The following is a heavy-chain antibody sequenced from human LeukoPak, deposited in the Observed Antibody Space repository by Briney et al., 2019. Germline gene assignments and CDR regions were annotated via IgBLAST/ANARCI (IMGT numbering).Heavy chain of an antibody. CDR1: GGSFSGYY. J-gene: IGHJ4*02. D-gene: IGHD6-25*01. CDR2: INHSGST. V-gene: IGHV4-34*01. Sequence: PSETLSLTCAVYGGSFSGYYWSWIRQPPGKGLEWIGEINHSGSTNYNPSLKSRLTISVDTSKNQFSLNLNSVTAVDTAVYYCARERLPAATHFDYWGQGIQVTVPS. CDR3: ARERLPAATHFDY.